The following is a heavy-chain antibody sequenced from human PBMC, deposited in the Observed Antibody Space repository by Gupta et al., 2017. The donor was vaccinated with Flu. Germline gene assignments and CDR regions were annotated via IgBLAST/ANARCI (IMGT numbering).Heavy chain of an antibody. V-gene: IGHV3-7*01. J-gene: IGHJ6*03. D-gene: IGHD2-21*01. Sequence: PGKGLEWVANIKQDGSEKYYVDSVKGRFTISRDNAKNSLYLQMNSLRAEDTAVYYCARHFCGGDCQPPLFSYYYYYMEVRGQGTPVT. CDR3: ARHFCGGDCQPPLFSYYYYYMEV. CDR2: IKQDGSEK.